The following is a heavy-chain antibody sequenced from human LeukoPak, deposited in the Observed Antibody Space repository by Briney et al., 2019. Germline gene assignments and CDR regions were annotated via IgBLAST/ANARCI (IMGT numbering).Heavy chain of an antibody. D-gene: IGHD3-3*01. J-gene: IGHJ5*02. CDR3: ARDFYYDFWSGYYNNWFDP. V-gene: IGHV1-8*01. CDR1: GYTFTSYD. Sequence: GASVKVSCKASGYTFTSYDINWVRQATGQGLEWMGWMNPNSGNTGYAQKFQGRVTMTRNTSISTAYMELGSLRSEDTAVYYCARDFYYDFWSGYYNNWFDPWGQGTLVTVSS. CDR2: MNPNSGNT.